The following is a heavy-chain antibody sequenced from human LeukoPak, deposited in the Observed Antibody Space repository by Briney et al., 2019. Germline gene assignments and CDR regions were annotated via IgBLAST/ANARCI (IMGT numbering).Heavy chain of an antibody. Sequence: GGTLRLSCAASGFTFADYGMSWVRQAPGKGLEWVSGINWNGGSTGYADSVKSRFTISRGNAKNSLYLQMNSLRAEDTAVYYCARDHAYAFDIWGQGTLVTVSS. CDR3: ARDHAYAFDI. V-gene: IGHV3-20*04. J-gene: IGHJ3*02. D-gene: IGHD2-2*01. CDR1: GFTFADYG. CDR2: INWNGGST.